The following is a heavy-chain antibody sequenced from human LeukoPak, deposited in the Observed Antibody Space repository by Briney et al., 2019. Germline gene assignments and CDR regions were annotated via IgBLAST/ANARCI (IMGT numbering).Heavy chain of an antibody. J-gene: IGHJ4*02. CDR1: GFTFSSYG. D-gene: IGHD3-3*01. Sequence: PGGSLRLSCAASGFTFSSYGMHWVRQAPGKGLEWVAVIWYDGSNKYYADSVKGRFTISRDNSKNTLYLQMNSLRAEDTAVYYCARARFLEWSSLYYFDYWGQGTLVTVSS. CDR3: ARARFLEWSSLYYFDY. V-gene: IGHV3-33*01. CDR2: IWYDGSNK.